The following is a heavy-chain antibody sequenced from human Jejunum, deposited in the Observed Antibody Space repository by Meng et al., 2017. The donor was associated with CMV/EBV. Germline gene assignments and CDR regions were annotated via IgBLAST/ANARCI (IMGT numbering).Heavy chain of an antibody. Sequence: CTVSGGSISTSSYYWGWIRQPPGKGLEWIGAVFYSGSTYYNPSLKSRLIMSVDTSRNQFSLNLRSVTAADTAIYYCARVGTDYCHGHWGQGTLVTVSS. D-gene: IGHD4-11*01. CDR1: GGSISTSSYY. CDR3: ARVGTDYCHGH. J-gene: IGHJ4*02. CDR2: VFYSGST. V-gene: IGHV4-39*07.